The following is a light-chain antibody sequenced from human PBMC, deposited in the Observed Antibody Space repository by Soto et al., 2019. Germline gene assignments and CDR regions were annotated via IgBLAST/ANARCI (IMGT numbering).Light chain of an antibody. CDR1: QGIGGT. J-gene: IGKJ4*01. V-gene: IGKV3-15*01. CDR2: DTV. CDR3: QHHTNWPLT. Sequence: EIVMTQSPATLSVSPGERATLSCRASQGIGGTLAWYQQKPGHSPRLLIYDTVIRATGVPARFSGSVSGTEFTLTITSLQSEDFAIYYCQHHTNWPLTFGGGTRVESK.